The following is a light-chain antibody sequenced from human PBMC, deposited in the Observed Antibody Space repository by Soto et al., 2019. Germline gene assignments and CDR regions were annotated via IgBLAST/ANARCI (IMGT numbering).Light chain of an antibody. CDR3: QSYDSSLSGCYV. CDR1: SSNIGAGYD. CDR2: GNS. J-gene: IGLJ1*01. Sequence: QSVLTQPPSVSGAPGQRVTISCTGSSSNIGAGYDVHWYQQLPGTAPKLLIYGNSNRPSGVPDRFSGSKSGTSASLAITGLQADDEADHYCQSYDSSLSGCYVFGTGTKVTIL. V-gene: IGLV1-40*01.